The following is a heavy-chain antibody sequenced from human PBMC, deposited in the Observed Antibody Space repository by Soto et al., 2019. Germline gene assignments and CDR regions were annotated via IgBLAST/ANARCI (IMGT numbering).Heavy chain of an antibody. CDR3: ARSKQQLNKPYYYYYGMDV. CDR2: ISSSSSYT. D-gene: IGHD6-13*01. CDR1: GFTFSDYY. V-gene: IGHV3-11*06. J-gene: IGHJ6*02. Sequence: GGSLRLSCAASGFTFSDYYMSWIRQAPGKGLEWVSYISSSSSYTNYADSVKGRFTISRDNAKNSLYLQMNSLRAEDTAVYYCARSKQQLNKPYYYYYGMDVWGQGTTVTVSS.